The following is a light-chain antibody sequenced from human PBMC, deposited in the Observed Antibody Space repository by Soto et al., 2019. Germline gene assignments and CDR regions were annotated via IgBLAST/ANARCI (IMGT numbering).Light chain of an antibody. Sequence: EIVLTQSPGTLSLSPGETATLSCRASQSVRSNYLAWYQQKPGQAPRLLIYDASSRATGIPDRFSGSGSDTDFTLTISRLEPEAFAVYYCQQYAGSPRTFGQGTKLEIK. CDR1: QSVRSNY. CDR2: DAS. J-gene: IGKJ2*01. V-gene: IGKV3-20*01. CDR3: QQYAGSPRT.